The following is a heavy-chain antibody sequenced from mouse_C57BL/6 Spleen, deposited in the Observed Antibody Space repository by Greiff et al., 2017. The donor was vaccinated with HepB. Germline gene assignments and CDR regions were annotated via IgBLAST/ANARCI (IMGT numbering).Heavy chain of an antibody. J-gene: IGHJ4*01. D-gene: IGHD2-2*01. V-gene: IGHV3-6*01. CDR3: RGYDPYYYAMDY. Sequence: DVQLQESGPGLVKPSQSLSLTCSVTGYSITSGYYWNWIRQFPGNKLEWMGYISYDGSNNYNPSLKNRISNTRDTSKNQFFLKLNSVTTEDTATYYCRGYDPYYYAMDYWGQGTSVTVSS. CDR2: ISYDGSN. CDR1: GYSITSGYY.